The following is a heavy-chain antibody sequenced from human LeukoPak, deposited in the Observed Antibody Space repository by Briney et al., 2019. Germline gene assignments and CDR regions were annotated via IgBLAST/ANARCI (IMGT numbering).Heavy chain of an antibody. V-gene: IGHV1-69*06. CDR3: ATRGIAVAGYFDY. CDR1: GGTFSSYA. J-gene: IGHJ4*02. D-gene: IGHD6-19*01. Sequence: SVKVSCKASGGTFSSYAISWVRQAPGQGLEWMGGIIPISGTANYAQKFQGRVTITADKSTSTAYMELSSLRSEDTAVYYCATRGIAVAGYFDYWGQGTLVTVSS. CDR2: IIPISGTA.